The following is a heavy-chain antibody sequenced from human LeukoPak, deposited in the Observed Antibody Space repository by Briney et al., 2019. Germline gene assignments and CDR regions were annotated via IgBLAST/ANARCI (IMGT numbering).Heavy chain of an antibody. D-gene: IGHD2-15*01. V-gene: IGHV3-74*01. J-gene: IGHJ4*02. CDR3: ARETSGSFPY. Sequence: PGGSLRLSCAASGFTFSTYWMHWVRQAPGKGLVWVSRINGDGSSPSYADSVKGRFTISRDNSKNTLYLQMNNLSAEDTAVYYCARETSGSFPYWGQGTLVTVSS. CDR2: INGDGSSP. CDR1: GFTFSTYW.